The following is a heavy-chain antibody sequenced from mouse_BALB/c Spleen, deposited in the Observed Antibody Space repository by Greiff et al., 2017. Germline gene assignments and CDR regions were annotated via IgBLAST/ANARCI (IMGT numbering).Heavy chain of an antibody. CDR1: GYSITSGYY. J-gene: IGHJ3*01. D-gene: IGHD1-1*01. Sequence: ESGPGLVKPSQSLSLTCSVTGYSITSGYYWNWIRQFPGNKLEWMGYISYDGSNNYNPSLKNRISITRDTSKNQFFLKLNSVTTEDTATYYCAREDTTVVDYWGQGTLVTVAA. V-gene: IGHV3-6*02. CDR3: AREDTTVVDY. CDR2: ISYDGSN.